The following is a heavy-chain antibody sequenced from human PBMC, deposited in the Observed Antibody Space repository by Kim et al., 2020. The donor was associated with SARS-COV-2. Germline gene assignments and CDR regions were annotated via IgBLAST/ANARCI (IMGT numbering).Heavy chain of an antibody. Sequence: GGSLRLSCAASGFTFSSYAMSWVRQAPGKGLEWVSAISGSGGSTYYADSVKGRFTISRDNSKNTLYLQMNSLRAEDTAVYYCAKDRNYDILTGYIVWWGRNGMDVWGQGTTVTVSS. CDR1: GFTFSSYA. CDR3: AKDRNYDILTGYIVWWGRNGMDV. V-gene: IGHV3-23*01. CDR2: ISGSGGST. J-gene: IGHJ6*02. D-gene: IGHD3-9*01.